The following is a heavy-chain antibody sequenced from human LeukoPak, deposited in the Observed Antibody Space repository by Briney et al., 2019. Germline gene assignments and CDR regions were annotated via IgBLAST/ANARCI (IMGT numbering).Heavy chain of an antibody. CDR2: IYTSGYT. D-gene: IGHD3-22*01. J-gene: IGHJ6*02. CDR1: GGSFSGYY. V-gene: IGHV4-4*07. CDR3: ARDRVESSGYYYYYGMDV. Sequence: SETLSLTCAVYGGSFSGYYWSWIRQPAGKGLEWIGRIYTSGYTNYNPSLKSRVTLSVDTSKNQFSLKLSSVTAADTAVYYCARDRVESSGYYYYYGMDVWGQGTTVTVSS.